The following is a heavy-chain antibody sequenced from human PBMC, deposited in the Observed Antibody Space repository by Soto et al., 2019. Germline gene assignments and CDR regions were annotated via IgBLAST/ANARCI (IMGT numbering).Heavy chain of an antibody. Sequence: QVQLQESGPGLVKPSETLSLTCTVSGGSISSYYWSWIRQPPGKGLEWIGYIYYSGSTNYNPSLKRRVTISVDTSKNQFSLKLSSVTAADTAVYYCARHGLNDSSGSFDYWGQGTLVTVSS. CDR2: IYYSGST. J-gene: IGHJ4*02. D-gene: IGHD3-22*01. CDR1: GGSISSYY. CDR3: ARHGLNDSSGSFDY. V-gene: IGHV4-59*08.